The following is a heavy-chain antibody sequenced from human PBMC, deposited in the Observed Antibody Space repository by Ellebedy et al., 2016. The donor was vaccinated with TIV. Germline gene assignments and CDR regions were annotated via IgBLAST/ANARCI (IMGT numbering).Heavy chain of an antibody. CDR1: GYTFTGYY. CDR3: ATDKGDFDWLLMD. Sequence: ASVKVSCKASGYTFTGYYMHWVRQAPGQGLEWMGWINPNSGGTNYAQKFQGWVTMTRDTSISTAYMELSRLRSEDTAVYYCATDKGDFDWLLMDWGQGTLVTVSS. V-gene: IGHV1-2*04. D-gene: IGHD3-9*01. J-gene: IGHJ4*02. CDR2: INPNSGGT.